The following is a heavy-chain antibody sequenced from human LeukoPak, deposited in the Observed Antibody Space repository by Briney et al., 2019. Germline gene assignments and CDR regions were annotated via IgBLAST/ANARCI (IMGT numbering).Heavy chain of an antibody. CDR2: FDPEDGET. CDR1: GYTLTELS. J-gene: IGHJ4*02. Sequence: ASVKVSCKVSGYTLTELSMHWVRQAPGKGLEWMGGFDPEDGETIYAQKFQGGVTMTEDTSTDTAYMELSSLRSEDTAVYYCATHYDSSGYPFDYWGQGTLVTVSS. D-gene: IGHD3-22*01. CDR3: ATHYDSSGYPFDY. V-gene: IGHV1-24*01.